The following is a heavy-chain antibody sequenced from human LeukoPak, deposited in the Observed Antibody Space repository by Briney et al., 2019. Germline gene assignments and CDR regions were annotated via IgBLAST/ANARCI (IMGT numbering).Heavy chain of an antibody. CDR3: ARDQRIAARRSAREDYYYYMDV. CDR1: GFTFSSYW. Sequence: GGSLRLSCAASGFTFSSYWMSWVRQAPGKGLEWVANIKQDGSEKYYVDSVKGRFTISRDNAKNSLYLQMNSLRAEDTAVYYCARDQRIAARRSAREDYYYYMDVWGKGTTVTVSS. CDR2: IKQDGSEK. V-gene: IGHV3-7*01. J-gene: IGHJ6*03. D-gene: IGHD6-6*01.